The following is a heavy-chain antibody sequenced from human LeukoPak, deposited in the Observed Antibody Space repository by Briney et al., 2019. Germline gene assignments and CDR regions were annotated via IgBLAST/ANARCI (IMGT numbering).Heavy chain of an antibody. D-gene: IGHD5-18*01. CDR3: ASQRRGYSSYFDC. CDR1: GGSISSGSYY. Sequence: SQTLSLTCTVSGGSISSGSYYWSWIRQPAGKGLEWIGRIYTSGSTNYNPSLKSRVTISVDTSKNQFSLKLSSVTAADTAVYYCASQRRGYSSYFDCWGQGTLVTVSS. V-gene: IGHV4-61*02. CDR2: IYTSGST. J-gene: IGHJ4*02.